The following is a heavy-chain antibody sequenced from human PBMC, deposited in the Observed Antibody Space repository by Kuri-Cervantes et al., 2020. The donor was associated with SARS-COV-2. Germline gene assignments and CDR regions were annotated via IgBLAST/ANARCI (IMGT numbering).Heavy chain of an antibody. V-gene: IGHV3-7*05. CDR1: GFILSRYW. J-gene: IGHJ4*02. Sequence: GESLKITCEASGFILSRYWMTWVRQAPGKGLEWVANIDQDGSEKYYVDSVKGRFTLSRDNAKNSLYLQMNSLRVEDTAVYYCARDRSYYDSGGYYFDLWGQGALVTVSS. CDR2: IDQDGSEK. CDR3: ARDRSYYDSGGYYFDL. D-gene: IGHD3-22*01.